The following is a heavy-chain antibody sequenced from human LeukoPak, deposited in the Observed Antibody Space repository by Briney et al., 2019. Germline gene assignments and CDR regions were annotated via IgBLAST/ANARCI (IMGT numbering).Heavy chain of an antibody. CDR3: ARDPDGDYDFDY. J-gene: IGHJ4*02. Sequence: GGSLRLSCAASGFTFSDYGMNWVRRAPGKGLEWLSHINCNGAVISYADSVKGRFTTSRDTAKSSLYLQMNSLKIEDTAIYFCARDPDGDYDFDYWGQGTLVTVSS. CDR2: INCNGAVI. V-gene: IGHV3-48*01. D-gene: IGHD4-17*01. CDR1: GFTFSDYG.